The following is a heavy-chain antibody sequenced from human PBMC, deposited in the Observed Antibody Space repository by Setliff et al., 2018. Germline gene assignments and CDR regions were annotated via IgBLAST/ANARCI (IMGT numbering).Heavy chain of an antibody. V-gene: IGHV3-48*04. CDR3: ASSCSGSCYAGLDY. D-gene: IGHD2-15*01. CDR2: ISSSGSTI. Sequence: HPGGSLRLSCEASGVKFNTLWMSWVRQAPGKGLEWVSYISSSGSTIYYTDSVKGRFTFSRDNAKNSLYLQMNSLRAEDSAIYYCASSCSGSCYAGLDYWGQGTLVTVSS. J-gene: IGHJ4*02. CDR1: GVKFNTLW.